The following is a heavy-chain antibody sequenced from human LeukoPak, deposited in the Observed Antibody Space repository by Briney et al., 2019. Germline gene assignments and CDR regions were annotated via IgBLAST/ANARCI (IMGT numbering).Heavy chain of an antibody. CDR2: IYYSGST. Sequence: PSETLSLTCTVSGGSISSYYWGWIWQPPGKGLEWIGYIYYSGSTNYNPSLKSRVTISVDTSKNQFSLKLSSVTAADTAVYYCARHVLWQWPKAAFDIWGQGTMVTVSS. V-gene: IGHV4-59*08. D-gene: IGHD6-19*01. CDR3: ARHVLWQWPKAAFDI. CDR1: GGSISSYY. J-gene: IGHJ3*02.